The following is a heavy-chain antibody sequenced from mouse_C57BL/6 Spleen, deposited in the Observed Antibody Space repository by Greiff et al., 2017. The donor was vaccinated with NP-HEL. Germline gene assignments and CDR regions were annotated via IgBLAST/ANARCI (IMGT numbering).Heavy chain of an antibody. J-gene: IGHJ3*01. CDR2: IWSGGST. D-gene: IGHD2-4*01. CDR3: ASYDYDD. Sequence: VQLQQSGPGLVQPSQSLSITCTVSGFSLTSYGVHWVRQSPGKGLEWLGVIWSGGSTDYNAAFISRLSISKDNSKSQVFFKMNSLQADDTAIYYCASYDYDDWGQRTLVTVSA. V-gene: IGHV2-2*01. CDR1: GFSLTSYG.